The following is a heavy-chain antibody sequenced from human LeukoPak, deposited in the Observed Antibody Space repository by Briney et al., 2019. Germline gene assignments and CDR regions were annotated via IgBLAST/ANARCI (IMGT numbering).Heavy chain of an antibody. CDR3: ARGTILEYYYDSSGYYSRWFDP. CDR1: GGSFSGYY. D-gene: IGHD3-22*01. Sequence: SETLSLTCAVYGGSFSGYYWSWIRQPPGKGLEWIGEINHSGSTNYNPSLKSRVTISVDTSKNQFSLKLSSVTAADTAVYYCARGTILEYYYDSSGYYSRWFDPWGQGTLVTVSS. V-gene: IGHV4-34*01. CDR2: INHSGST. J-gene: IGHJ5*02.